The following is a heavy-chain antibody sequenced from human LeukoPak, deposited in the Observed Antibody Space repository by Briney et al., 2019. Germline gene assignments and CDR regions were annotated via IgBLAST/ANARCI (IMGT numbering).Heavy chain of an antibody. J-gene: IGHJ4*02. Sequence: GGSLRLSCAASGFNFSSYAMSWVRQAPGKGLEWVSAISGSGGSTYYADSVKGRFTISRDNSKNTLYLQMNSLRAEDTAVYYCARDSIEYSSSSLFDYWGQGTLVTVSS. V-gene: IGHV3-23*01. D-gene: IGHD6-6*01. CDR1: GFNFSSYA. CDR2: ISGSGGST. CDR3: ARDSIEYSSSSLFDY.